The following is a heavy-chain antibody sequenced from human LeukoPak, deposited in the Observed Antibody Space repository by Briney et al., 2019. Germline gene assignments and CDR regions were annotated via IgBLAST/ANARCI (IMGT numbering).Heavy chain of an antibody. CDR1: GYTFTGYY. D-gene: IGHD3-10*01. Sequence: ASVKVSCKASGYTFTGYYMHWVRQAPGQGLEWMGWINPNSGGTNYAQKFQGRVTMTRDTSISTAYMELSRLRSDDTAVYYCPREMTYYYGSGVDYWGQGTLVTVSS. V-gene: IGHV1-2*02. CDR2: INPNSGGT. J-gene: IGHJ4*02. CDR3: PREMTYYYGSGVDY.